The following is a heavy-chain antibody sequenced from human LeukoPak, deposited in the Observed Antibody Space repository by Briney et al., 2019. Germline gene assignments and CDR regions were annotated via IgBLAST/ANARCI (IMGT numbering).Heavy chain of an antibody. V-gene: IGHV3-48*03. J-gene: IGHJ4*02. CDR3: ARERTTIVSGTTIGAY. Sequence: GGSLRLSCSAPGFTFSSYEMNWVRQAPGKGLEWISYITGSGDTIYYADSVKGRFTISRDNAKNSLFLQMNSLTADDTAVYYCARERTTIVSGTTIGAYWGQGTLVTVSS. D-gene: IGHD2/OR15-2a*01. CDR2: ITGSGDTI. CDR1: GFTFSSYE.